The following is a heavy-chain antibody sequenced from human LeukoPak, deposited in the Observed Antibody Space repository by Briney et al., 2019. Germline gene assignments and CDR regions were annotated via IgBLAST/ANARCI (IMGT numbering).Heavy chain of an antibody. CDR3: ARGWDTGYGYYGMDV. CDR1: GGSISGYY. V-gene: IGHV4-59*12. Sequence: SETLSLTCTVSGGSISGYYWGWIRQPPGKGLEWIGLIYYSGSANYNPSLKSRVTISLDTSTDQISLKLTSMTAADTAVYYCARGWDTGYGYYGMDVWGQGTTVTVSS. D-gene: IGHD5-18*01. CDR2: IYYSGSA. J-gene: IGHJ6*02.